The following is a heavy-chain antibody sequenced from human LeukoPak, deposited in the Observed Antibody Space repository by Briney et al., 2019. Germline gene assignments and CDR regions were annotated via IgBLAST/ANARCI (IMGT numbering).Heavy chain of an antibody. CDR1: GDSVSSNSAA. CDR3: ARDQGQLVPKGWFDP. D-gene: IGHD6-6*01. V-gene: IGHV6-1*01. Sequence: SQTLSLTCAISGDSVSSNSAAWNWIPQSPSLDLKGLGRSNYRSKWYNDYAVSVKSRITINPDTSKNQFSLQLNSVTPEDTAVYYCARDQGQLVPKGWFDPWGQGTLVTVSS. J-gene: IGHJ5*02. CDR2: SNYRSKWYN.